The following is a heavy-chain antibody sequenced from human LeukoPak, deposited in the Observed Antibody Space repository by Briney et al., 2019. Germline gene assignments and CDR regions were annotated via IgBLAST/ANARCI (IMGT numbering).Heavy chain of an antibody. CDR1: GFSFSTYS. CDR2: ISGSSSTI. D-gene: IGHD3-10*01. J-gene: IGHJ4*02. CDR3: AKVAKYYYGPETYYFFEQ. Sequence: GGSLRLSCAASGFSFSTYSMNWVRQAPGKGLEWVSYISGSSSTIYYADSVKGRFTISRDNAKNSLYLQMNSLRVEDTAVYYCAKVAKYYYGPETYYFFEQWGQGTPVTASS. V-gene: IGHV3-48*01.